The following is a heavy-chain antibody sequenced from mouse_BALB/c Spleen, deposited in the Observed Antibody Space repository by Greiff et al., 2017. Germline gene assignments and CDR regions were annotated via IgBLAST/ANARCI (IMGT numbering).Heavy chain of an antibody. V-gene: IGHV5-6*01. J-gene: IGHJ3*01. Sequence: EVKLVESGGDLVKPGGSLKLSCAASGFTFSSYGMSWVRQTPDKRLEWVATISSGGSYTYYPDSVKGRFTISRDNAKNTLYLQMSSLKSEDTAMYYCARQGESITSWFAYWGQGTLVTVSA. CDR2: ISSGGSYT. CDR3: ARQGESITSWFAY. CDR1: GFTFSSYG. D-gene: IGHD2-4*01.